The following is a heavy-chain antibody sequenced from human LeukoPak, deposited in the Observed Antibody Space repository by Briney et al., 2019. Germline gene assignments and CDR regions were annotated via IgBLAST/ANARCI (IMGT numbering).Heavy chain of an antibody. CDR2: IYHRGST. D-gene: IGHD3-22*01. CDR1: GGSISSDNW. J-gene: IGHJ2*01. Sequence: SETLSLTCAVPGGSISSDNWWSWVRQPPGKGLEWIGEIYHRGSTNFNPSLNSRVSISIDKSKNQFSLRLSSVTAADRAVYYCARREYYDSTGYFDLWGRGTLVTVSS. V-gene: IGHV4-4*02. CDR3: ARREYYDSTGYFDL.